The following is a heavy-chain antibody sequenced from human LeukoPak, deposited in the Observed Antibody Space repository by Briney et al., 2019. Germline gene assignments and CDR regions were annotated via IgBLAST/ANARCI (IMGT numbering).Heavy chain of an antibody. D-gene: IGHD5-24*01. CDR1: GFTFSSYA. CDR2: ISGSGGST. CDR3: AKNDGYSYWYFDY. V-gene: IGHV3-23*01. J-gene: IGHJ4*02. Sequence: HSGGSLRLSCAASGFTFSSYAMSWVRQAPGKGLEWVSAISGSGGSTYYADSVKGRFTISRDNSKNTLYLQMNSLRAEDTAVYYCAKNDGYSYWYFDYWGQGTLVTVSS.